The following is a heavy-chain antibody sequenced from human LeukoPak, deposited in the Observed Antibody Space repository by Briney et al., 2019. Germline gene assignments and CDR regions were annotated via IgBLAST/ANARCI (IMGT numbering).Heavy chain of an antibody. CDR3: ARDGGYSYGHGGYFDY. CDR2: ISYDGSNK. J-gene: IGHJ4*02. D-gene: IGHD5-18*01. V-gene: IGHV3-30-3*01. CDR1: GFTFSSYA. Sequence: GGSLRLSCAASGFTFSSYAMHWVRQAPGKGLEWVAVISYDGSNKYYADSVEGRFTISRDNSKNTLYLQMNSLRAEDTAVYYCARDGGYSYGHGGYFDYWGQGTLVTVSS.